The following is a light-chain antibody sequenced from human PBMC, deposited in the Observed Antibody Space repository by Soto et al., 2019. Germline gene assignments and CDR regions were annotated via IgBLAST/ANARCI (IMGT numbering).Light chain of an antibody. V-gene: IGKV1-9*01. CDR3: QHYGGRWA. Sequence: IQLTQSPSSLSASVGDRVTITCRASQAISSFLAWYQQKPGKAPKLLIYATSTLQSGVPSRFSGSGSGTDFTLTISSLQPDDFATYCCQHYGGRWAFGQGTK. CDR2: ATS. CDR1: QAISSF. J-gene: IGKJ1*01.